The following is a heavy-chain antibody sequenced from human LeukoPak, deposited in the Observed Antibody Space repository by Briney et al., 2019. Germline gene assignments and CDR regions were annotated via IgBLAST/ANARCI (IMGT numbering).Heavy chain of an antibody. CDR1: GFTFSSYE. CDR3: ARVLHKRNYDGSDYYGY. J-gene: IGHJ4*02. Sequence: GGSLRLSCAASGFTFSSYEMNWVRQAPGKGLEWVSYISSSGSTIYYADSVKGRFTISRDNAKNSLYLQMNSLRADDTAVCYCARVLHKRNYDGSDYYGYWGQGTLVTVSS. D-gene: IGHD3-22*01. V-gene: IGHV3-48*03. CDR2: ISSSGSTI.